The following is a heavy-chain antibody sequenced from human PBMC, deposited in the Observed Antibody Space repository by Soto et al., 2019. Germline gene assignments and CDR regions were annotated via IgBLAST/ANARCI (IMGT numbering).Heavy chain of an antibody. V-gene: IGHV5-51*01. Sequence: GESLKISCKGSGYSFTSYWIGWVSQMTGKGLEWMGIIYPGDSDTRYSPSFQGQVTISADKSISTAYLQWSSLKASDTAMYYCARGHSSGYHYYYGMDVWGQGTTVTVSS. CDR2: IYPGDSDT. CDR1: GYSFTSYW. J-gene: IGHJ6*02. D-gene: IGHD3-22*01. CDR3: ARGHSSGYHYYYGMDV.